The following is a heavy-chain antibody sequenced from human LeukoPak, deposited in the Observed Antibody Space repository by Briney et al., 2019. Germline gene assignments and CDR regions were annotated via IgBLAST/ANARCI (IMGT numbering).Heavy chain of an antibody. CDR3: AKEGSSSWYDYYYGMDV. D-gene: IGHD6-13*01. V-gene: IGHV3-30*18. Sequence: PGRSLRLSCAASGFTFSSYGMHWVRQAPGKGLEWVAVISYDGSNKYYADSVKGRFTISRDNSKNTLCLQMNSLRAEDTAVYYCAKEGSSSWYDYYYGMDVWGQGTTVTVSS. CDR1: GFTFSSYG. J-gene: IGHJ6*02. CDR2: ISYDGSNK.